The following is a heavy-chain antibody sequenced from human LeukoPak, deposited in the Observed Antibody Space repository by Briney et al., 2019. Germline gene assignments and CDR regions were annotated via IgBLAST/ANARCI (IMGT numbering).Heavy chain of an antibody. V-gene: IGHV1-2*02. CDR3: ARGRQWLEAFEH. D-gene: IGHD6-19*01. Sequence: GASVKVSCKASGYTFTGYYMHWVRQAPGQGLEWMGWINPNSGVTNYAQKFQSRVTMTRDTSISTAYMEVSRLRSDDTAVYYCARGRQWLEAFEHWGQGTLVTVSS. J-gene: IGHJ4*02. CDR2: INPNSGVT. CDR1: GYTFTGYY.